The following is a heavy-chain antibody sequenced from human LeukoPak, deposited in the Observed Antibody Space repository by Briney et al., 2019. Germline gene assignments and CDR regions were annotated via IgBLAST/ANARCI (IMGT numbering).Heavy chain of an antibody. CDR1: GFTFSSYA. Sequence: QPGRSLRLSCAASGFTFSSYAMHWVRQAPGKGLEWVAVISYDGSNKYYADSAKGRFTISRDNSKNTLYLQMNSLRAEDTAVYYCARARQWLSPLDYWGQGTLVTVSS. CDR2: ISYDGSNK. D-gene: IGHD6-19*01. V-gene: IGHV3-30-3*01. J-gene: IGHJ4*02. CDR3: ARARQWLSPLDY.